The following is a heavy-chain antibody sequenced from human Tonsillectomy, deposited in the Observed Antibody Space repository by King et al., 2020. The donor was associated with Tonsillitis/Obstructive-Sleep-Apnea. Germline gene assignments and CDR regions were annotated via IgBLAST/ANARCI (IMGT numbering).Heavy chain of an antibody. CDR2: IYWDDDK. V-gene: IGHV2-5*02. CDR3: ARGNYDSDAFDS. J-gene: IGHJ3*02. Sequence: TLKESGPTLVKPTQTLTLTCTFSGFSLNTGGVGVGWIRQPPGKALDWLALIYWDDDKRYSPSLKSRLTITKDTSKNQVVLTMTNMDPVDTATYYCARGNYDSDAFDSWGQGTMVTVSS. CDR1: GFSLNTGGVG. D-gene: IGHD3-3*01.